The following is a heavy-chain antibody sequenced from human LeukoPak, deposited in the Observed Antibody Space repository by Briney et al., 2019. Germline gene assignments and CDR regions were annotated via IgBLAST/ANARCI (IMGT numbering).Heavy chain of an antibody. Sequence: ASVKVSCKASGGTFSSYAISWVRQAPGQGLEWMGGMNPNSGNTGYAQKFQGRVTMTRNTSISTAYMELSSLRSEDTAVYYCARGRRLRYCSGGSCQGPVGYWGQGTLVTVSS. J-gene: IGHJ4*02. CDR3: ARGRRLRYCSGGSCQGPVGY. CDR1: GGTFSSYA. V-gene: IGHV1-8*02. D-gene: IGHD2-15*01. CDR2: MNPNSGNT.